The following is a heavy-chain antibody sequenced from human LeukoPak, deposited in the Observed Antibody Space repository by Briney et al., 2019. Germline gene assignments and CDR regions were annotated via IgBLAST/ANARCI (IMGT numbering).Heavy chain of an antibody. Sequence: PGRSLRLSCAASGFTFDDYAMHWVRQVPGEGLEWVSGISWNSGSIGYADSVKGRFTISRDNAKNSLYLQMNSLRAEDTAVYYCAKDTVAAAGWCFDYWGQGTLVTVSS. D-gene: IGHD6-13*01. V-gene: IGHV3-9*01. J-gene: IGHJ4*02. CDR3: AKDTVAAAGWCFDY. CDR2: ISWNSGSI. CDR1: GFTFDDYA.